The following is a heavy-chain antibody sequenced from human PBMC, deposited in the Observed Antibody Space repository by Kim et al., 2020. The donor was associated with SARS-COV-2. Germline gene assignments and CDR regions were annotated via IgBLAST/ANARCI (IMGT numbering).Heavy chain of an antibody. CDR2: IYYSGST. V-gene: IGHV4-39*07. Sequence: SETLSLTCTVSGGSISSSSYYWGWIRQPPGKGLEWIGSIYYSGSTYYNPSLKSRVTISVDTSKNQFSLKLSSVTAADTAVYYCASWGEQQLSYYFDYWGQGTLVTVSS. J-gene: IGHJ4*02. CDR3: ASWGEQQLSYYFDY. D-gene: IGHD6-13*01. CDR1: GGSISSSSYY.